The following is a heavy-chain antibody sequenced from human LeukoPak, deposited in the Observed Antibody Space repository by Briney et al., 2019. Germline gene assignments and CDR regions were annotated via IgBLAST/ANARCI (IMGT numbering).Heavy chain of an antibody. CDR1: GYTFTSYY. CDR3: TRVYCSSSSCYNADY. D-gene: IGHD2-2*02. J-gene: IGHJ4*02. CDR2: INLNGGST. V-gene: IGHV1-46*03. Sequence: ASVKVSCKTSGYTFTSYYMHWVRQAPGQGLEWMGIINLNGGSTKYAQKFQGRVTMTRDTSTSTVYIELSSLRSVDTAVYYCTRVYCSSSSCYNADYWGQGTLVTVSS.